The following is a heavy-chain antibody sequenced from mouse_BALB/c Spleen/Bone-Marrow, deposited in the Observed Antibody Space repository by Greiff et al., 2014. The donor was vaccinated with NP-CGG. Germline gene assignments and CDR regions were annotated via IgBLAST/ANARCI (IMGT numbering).Heavy chain of an antibody. V-gene: IGHV1-80*01. Sequence: VQLQQSGAELVRPGSSVKISCKASGYAFSSYWMNWVRQRPGQGLEWIGQIYPGDGDTNYNGKFKGKATLTADKSSSTAYMQLSSLTSEDSAVYFCARDYYGSRNYFDYWGQGTTLTVSS. CDR1: GYAFSSYW. CDR2: IYPGDGDT. J-gene: IGHJ2*01. D-gene: IGHD1-1*01. CDR3: ARDYYGSRNYFDY.